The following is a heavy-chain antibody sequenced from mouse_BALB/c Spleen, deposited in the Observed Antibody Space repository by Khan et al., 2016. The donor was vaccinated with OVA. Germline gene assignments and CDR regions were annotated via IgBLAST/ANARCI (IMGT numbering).Heavy chain of an antibody. J-gene: IGHJ1*01. CDR3: ARWAYRYDRYFDV. Sequence: EVQLQESGPSLVKPSQTLSLTCSVAGDSITSGFWNWIRKFPGNKLEYMGYISSSGATYYSPSLNSRISITRDTSNNQYYLQLNSVTTEDTATYYCARWAYRYDRYFDVWGAGTTVTVSS. CDR1: GDSITSGF. D-gene: IGHD2-14*01. CDR2: ISSSGAT. V-gene: IGHV3-8*02.